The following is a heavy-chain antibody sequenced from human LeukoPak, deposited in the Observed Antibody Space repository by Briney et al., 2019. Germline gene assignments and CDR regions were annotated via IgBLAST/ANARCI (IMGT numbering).Heavy chain of an antibody. Sequence: GGSLRLSCAASGFTFSSYEMNWVRQAPGKVPEWVSYISSSGSTIYYADSVKGRFTISRDNAKNSLYLQMNSLRADDTAVYYCAGAHYDYVWGSYRYRGDFYDYWGQGTLVTVSS. CDR3: AGAHYDYVWGSYRYRGDFYDY. V-gene: IGHV3-48*03. D-gene: IGHD3-16*02. CDR2: ISSSGSTI. CDR1: GFTFSSYE. J-gene: IGHJ4*02.